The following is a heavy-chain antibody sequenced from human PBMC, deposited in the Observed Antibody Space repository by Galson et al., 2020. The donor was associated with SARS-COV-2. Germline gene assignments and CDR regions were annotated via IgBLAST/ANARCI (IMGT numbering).Heavy chain of an antibody. CDR2: MNPNSGNT. CDR1: GYTFTSYD. CDR3: AKSATTARNWYFDL. V-gene: IGHV1-8*01. J-gene: IGHJ2*01. Sequence: ASVKVSCKASGYTFTSYDINWVRQATGQGLEWMGWMNPNSGNTGYAQKFQGRVTMTRNTSISTAYMELSSLRSEDTAVYYCAKSATTARNWYFDLWGRGTLVTVSS. D-gene: IGHD4-17*01.